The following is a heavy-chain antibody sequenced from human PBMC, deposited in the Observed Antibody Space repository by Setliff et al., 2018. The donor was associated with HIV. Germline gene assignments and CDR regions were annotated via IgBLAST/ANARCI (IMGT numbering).Heavy chain of an antibody. CDR3: AGSAHDSETGY. D-gene: IGHD5-12*01. CDR1: GYTFTNYY. J-gene: IGHJ4*02. V-gene: IGHV1-46*01. CDR2: IYPGGARR. Sequence: GASVKVSCKASGYTFTNYYMHWVRQAPGQGLAWMGIIYPGGARRSYAQKFQGRVTMTWDTSTSTVYMELSSLRSEDTAFYYCAGSAHDSETGYWGQGTLVTVSS.